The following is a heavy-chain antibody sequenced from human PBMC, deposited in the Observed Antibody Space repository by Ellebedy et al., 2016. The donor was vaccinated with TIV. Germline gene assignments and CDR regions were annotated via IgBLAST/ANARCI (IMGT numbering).Heavy chain of an antibody. J-gene: IGHJ4*02. Sequence: GESLKIPCGASGFPFSDHFMDWVRQAPGKGLEWVARCRCKAHGYTTEYAASVKGRFTISRDDSTNSLYLKMNSLKSEDTAVYYCAGDLRYSEIPYFDYWGQGTLVTVSS. CDR2: CRCKAHGYTT. CDR1: GFPFSDHF. D-gene: IGHD5-12*01. CDR3: AGDLRYSEIPYFDY. V-gene: IGHV3-72*01.